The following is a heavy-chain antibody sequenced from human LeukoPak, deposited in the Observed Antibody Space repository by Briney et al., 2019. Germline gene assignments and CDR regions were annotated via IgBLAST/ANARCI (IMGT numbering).Heavy chain of an antibody. Sequence: GGSLRLSCTASGFTFSSYWMHWVRQAPGEGLVWVARINNDGSTSGYADSVKGRFTISRDNARNTLYLQMTSLRAEDTAVYYCARDFHYRPGGYWGQGTLVTVSS. V-gene: IGHV3-74*01. CDR3: ARDFHYRPGGY. CDR2: INNDGSTS. D-gene: IGHD3-16*01. J-gene: IGHJ4*02. CDR1: GFTFSSYW.